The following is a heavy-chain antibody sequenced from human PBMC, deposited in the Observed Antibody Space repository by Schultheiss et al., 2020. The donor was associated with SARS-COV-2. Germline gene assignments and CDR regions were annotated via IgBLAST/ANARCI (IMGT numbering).Heavy chain of an antibody. Sequence: GGSLRLSCAASGFTFSSYGMHWVRQAPGKGLEWVAFIRYDGSNKYYADSVKGRFTISRDNSKNTLYLQMNSLRAEDTAVYYCAKDRGYYDTHYGMDVWGQGTTVTVSS. D-gene: IGHD3-22*01. CDR3: AKDRGYYDTHYGMDV. CDR1: GFTFSSYG. J-gene: IGHJ6*02. V-gene: IGHV3-30*02. CDR2: IRYDGSNK.